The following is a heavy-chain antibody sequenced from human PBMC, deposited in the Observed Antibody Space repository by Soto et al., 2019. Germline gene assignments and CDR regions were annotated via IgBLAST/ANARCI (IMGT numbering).Heavy chain of an antibody. CDR3: ARWPMITFGGVIPQQADY. CDR1: GGSISSSSYY. J-gene: IGHJ4*02. Sequence: SETLSLTCTVSGGSISSSSYYWGWIRQPPGKGLEWIGSIYYSGSTYYNPSLKSRVTISVDTSKNQFSLKLSSVTAADTAVYYCARWPMITFGGVIPQQADYWGQGTLVTVSS. V-gene: IGHV4-39*01. CDR2: IYYSGST. D-gene: IGHD3-16*02.